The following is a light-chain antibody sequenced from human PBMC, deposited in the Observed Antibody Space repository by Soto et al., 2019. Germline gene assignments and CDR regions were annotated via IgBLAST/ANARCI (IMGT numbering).Light chain of an antibody. CDR2: GAS. CDR3: QQYSDWAPIT. CDR1: QSVGTN. J-gene: IGKJ4*01. V-gene: IGKV3-15*01. Sequence: EIVMTQSPAALSLSPGERATLSCRASQSVGTNLAWYQQKPGQAPRPLIYGASARATDVPARFSGSGSGTDFTLTISSLQSEDFAVYYCQQYSDWAPITFGEGPRWRSN.